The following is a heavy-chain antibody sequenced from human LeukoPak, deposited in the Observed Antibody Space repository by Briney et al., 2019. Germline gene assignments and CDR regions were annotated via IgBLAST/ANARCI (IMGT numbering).Heavy chain of an antibody. CDR2: INPSGGST. CDR1: GYTFTSYY. J-gene: IGHJ4*02. V-gene: IGHV1-46*01. Sequence: ASVKVSRKASGYTFTSYYMHWVRQAPGQGLEWMGIINPSGGSTSYAQKFQGRVTMTRDTSTSTVYMELSSLRSEDTAVYYCARDRSVGYYDSSGYYLFDYWGQGTLVTVSS. D-gene: IGHD3-22*01. CDR3: ARDRSVGYYDSSGYYLFDY.